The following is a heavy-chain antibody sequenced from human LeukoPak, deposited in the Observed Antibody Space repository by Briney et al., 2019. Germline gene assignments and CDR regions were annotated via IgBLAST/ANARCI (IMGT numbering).Heavy chain of an antibody. V-gene: IGHV3-48*03. CDR2: ISSSGSTI. J-gene: IGHJ6*04. Sequence: AGSLRLSCAASGFTFSNEMNWVRQAPGKGLEWVPYISSSGSTIYYADSVKGRFTISRDNAKNSLYQQMNSLRAEDTAVYYCAELGITMIGGVWGKGTTVTISS. CDR1: GFTFSNE. CDR3: AELGITMIGGV. D-gene: IGHD3-10*02.